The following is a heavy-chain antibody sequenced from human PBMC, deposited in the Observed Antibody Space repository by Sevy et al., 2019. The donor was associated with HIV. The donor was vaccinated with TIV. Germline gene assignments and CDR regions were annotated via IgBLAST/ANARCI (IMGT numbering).Heavy chain of an antibody. CDR3: ARGEQVH. CDR1: GFTFSSYS. Sequence: GGCLRLSCAASGFTFSSYSMNWVRQAPGKGLEWLSYISSSSSTIYYADSVKGRFTISRDNAKNSLYLQMNSLTDEDTTVYYCARGEQVHWGQGTLVTVSS. V-gene: IGHV3-48*02. D-gene: IGHD1-1*01. CDR2: ISSSSSTI. J-gene: IGHJ4*02.